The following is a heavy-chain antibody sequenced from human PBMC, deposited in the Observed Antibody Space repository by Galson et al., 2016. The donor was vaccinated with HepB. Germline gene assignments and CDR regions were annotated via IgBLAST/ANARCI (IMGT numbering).Heavy chain of an antibody. Sequence: QSGAEVKTPGESLKISCTASGYTFANYWIGWVRQVPGEGLEWMGIIYPADSDTRVNSSFQGHVTISADTSTTTADLQWGSLKASDSAIYYCARRQRDCSGGTCFARNFDFWGQGTLVSVSS. CDR1: GYTFANYW. CDR3: ARRQRDCSGGTCFARNFDF. J-gene: IGHJ4*02. D-gene: IGHD2-15*01. CDR2: IYPADSDT. V-gene: IGHV5-51*01.